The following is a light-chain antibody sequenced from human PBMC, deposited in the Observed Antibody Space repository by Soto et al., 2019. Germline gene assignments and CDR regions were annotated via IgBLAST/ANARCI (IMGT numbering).Light chain of an antibody. CDR1: SSDVGGYNY. CDR2: EVS. CDR3: SSYAGSNNL. Sequence: QSALTQPPSASGSPGQSVTISCTGTSSDVGGYNYVSWYQQHPGKAPKLMIYEVSKRPSGVPDRFSGSKSGNTASLTVSGRQAEDEADYYCSSYAGSNNLFGGGTKLTVL. J-gene: IGLJ2*01. V-gene: IGLV2-8*01.